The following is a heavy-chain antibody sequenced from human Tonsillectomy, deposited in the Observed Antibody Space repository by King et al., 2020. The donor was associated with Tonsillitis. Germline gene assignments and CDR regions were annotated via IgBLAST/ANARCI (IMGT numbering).Heavy chain of an antibody. CDR2: INPSGDST. CDR3: ARAGYHYDSSGYYSFDY. D-gene: IGHD3-22*01. Sequence: QLVQSGAEVKKPGASVKVSCKASGYTFTSYYMHWVRQAPGQGLEWMGIINPSGDSTTYAQKFQGRVRVTMTRDTSTSTVYMELSSLRSEDTAVYYCARAGYHYDSSGYYSFDYWGQGTLVTVSS. J-gene: IGHJ4*02. V-gene: IGHV1-46*01. CDR1: GYTFTSYY.